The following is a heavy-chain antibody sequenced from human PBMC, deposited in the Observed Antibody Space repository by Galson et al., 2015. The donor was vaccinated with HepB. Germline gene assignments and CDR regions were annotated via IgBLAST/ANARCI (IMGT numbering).Heavy chain of an antibody. CDR2: ISSSRSTI. J-gene: IGHJ4*02. CDR1: GFTFSSYS. D-gene: IGHD5-18*01. CDR3: ARDLGIQLWWTAQSDY. V-gene: IGHV3-48*02. Sequence: SLRLSCAASGFTFSSYSMNWVRQAPGKGLEWVSYISSSRSTIYHADSVKGRFTISRDNAKNSLYLQMNSLRDEDTAVYYCARDLGIQLWWTAQSDYWGQGTLVTVSS.